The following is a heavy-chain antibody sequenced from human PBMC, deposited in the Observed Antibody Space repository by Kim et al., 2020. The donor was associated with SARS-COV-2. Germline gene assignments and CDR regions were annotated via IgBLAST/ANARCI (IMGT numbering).Heavy chain of an antibody. J-gene: IGHJ6*02. CDR2: ISSSGSTI. CDR1: GFTFSSYE. Sequence: GGSLRLSCAASGFTFSSYEMNWVRQAPGKGLEWVSYISSSGSTIYYADSVKGRFTISRDNAKNSLYLQMNSLRAEDTAVYYCAREVYTMVRGVTYYYYGMDVWGQGTTVTVSS. V-gene: IGHV3-48*03. CDR3: AREVYTMVRGVTYYYYGMDV. D-gene: IGHD3-10*01.